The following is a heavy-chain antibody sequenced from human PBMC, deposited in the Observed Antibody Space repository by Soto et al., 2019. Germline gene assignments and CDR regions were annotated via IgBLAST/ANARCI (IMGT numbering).Heavy chain of an antibody. Sequence: QVQLVQSGAEVKKPGSSVKVSCKASGGTFSSYTISWVRQAPGQGLEWMGRIIPILGIANYAQKFRGRVTTTVNKSTSKAYMELSSPRSEDTAVYYCATQYDVSGSYYFDYWGQGTLVTVSS. CDR1: GGTFSSYT. CDR2: IIPILGIA. J-gene: IGHJ4*02. D-gene: IGHD1-26*01. V-gene: IGHV1-69*02. CDR3: ATQYDVSGSYYFDY.